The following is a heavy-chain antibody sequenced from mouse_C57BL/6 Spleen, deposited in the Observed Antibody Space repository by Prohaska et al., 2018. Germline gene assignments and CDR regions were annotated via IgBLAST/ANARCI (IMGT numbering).Heavy chain of an antibody. CDR1: GFSFTSYA. J-gene: IGHJ4*01. V-gene: IGHV2-9-1*01. CDR2: IWTGGGT. D-gene: IGHD1-1*01. Sequence: LVAPSQSLSITCTVSGFSFTSYAISWVRQPPGKGLEWLGVIWTGGGTNYNSALKSRLSISKDNSKSQVFLKMNSLQTDDTARYYCARNYYGSSYAMDYWGQGTSVTVSS. CDR3: ARNYYGSSYAMDY.